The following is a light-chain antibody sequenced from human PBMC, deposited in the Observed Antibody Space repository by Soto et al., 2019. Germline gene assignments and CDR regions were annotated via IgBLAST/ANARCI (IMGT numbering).Light chain of an antibody. CDR3: QQYGRSPWT. V-gene: IGKV3-20*01. CDR1: QSVNNN. CDR2: GAS. J-gene: IGKJ1*01. Sequence: PWERATLSFRSSQSVNNNLAWYQQKPGQAPGLLMYGASSRAHGIPDRFSGSGSGTDFTRTISRLEPEDFAVYYGQQYGRSPWTFGQGTKVDIK.